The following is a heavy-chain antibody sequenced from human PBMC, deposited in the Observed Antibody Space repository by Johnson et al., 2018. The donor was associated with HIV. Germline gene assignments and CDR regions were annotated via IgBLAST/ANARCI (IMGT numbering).Heavy chain of an antibody. J-gene: IGHJ3*02. D-gene: IGHD3-22*01. Sequence: QVQVVESGGGVVQPGRSLRLSCAASGFTFSSYGMHWVRQAPGKGLEWVAVISYDGSNKYYADSVKGRFTISRDNSKNTLFLQMNTLRVEDTAFYYCARERVHDKSGLDAFDIWGQGTMVTVSS. CDR3: ARERVHDKSGLDAFDI. CDR1: GFTFSSYG. V-gene: IGHV3-30*03. CDR2: ISYDGSNK.